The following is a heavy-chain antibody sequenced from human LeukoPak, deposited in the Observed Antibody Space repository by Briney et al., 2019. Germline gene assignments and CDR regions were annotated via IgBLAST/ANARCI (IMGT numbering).Heavy chain of an antibody. Sequence: SVKVSCKASGGTFSSHAISRVRQAPGQGLEWMGRIIPIFGTANYAQKFQGRVTITTDESTSTAYMELSSLRSEDTAVYYCARDPHMERGLDPWGQGTLVTVSS. J-gene: IGHJ5*02. CDR1: GGTFSSHA. D-gene: IGHD2-21*01. CDR3: ARDPHMERGLDP. V-gene: IGHV1-69*05. CDR2: IIPIFGTA.